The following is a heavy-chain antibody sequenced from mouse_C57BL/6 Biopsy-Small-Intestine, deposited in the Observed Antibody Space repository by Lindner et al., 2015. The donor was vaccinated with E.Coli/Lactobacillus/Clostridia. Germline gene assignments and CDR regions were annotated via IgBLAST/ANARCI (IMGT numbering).Heavy chain of an antibody. CDR2: MNPNTGGT. J-gene: IGHJ3*01. CDR3: ASSLLGYCTSGSCPSGALDI. CDR1: GYTFTGYY. Sequence: SVKVSCKASGYTFTGYYMHWVRQASGQGLEWMGRMNPNTGGTNYAQKFQGRVTMTRDTSISTAYMDLSRLRSDDTAVYYCASSLLGYCTSGSCPSGALDIWGHGTMVTVSS. D-gene: IGHD1-3*01. V-gene: IGHV1-53*01.